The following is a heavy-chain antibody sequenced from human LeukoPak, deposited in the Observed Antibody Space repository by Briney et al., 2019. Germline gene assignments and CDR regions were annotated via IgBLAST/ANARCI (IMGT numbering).Heavy chain of an antibody. V-gene: IGHV1-2*02. Sequence: ASVKVSCKASGYTFTGYYMHWVRQAPGQGLEWMGWINPNSGGTNYAQKFQGRVTMTRDTSISTAYMELSRLRSDDTAVYYCARGGRVYGGNPKYYFGYWGQGTLVTVSS. J-gene: IGHJ4*02. CDR2: INPNSGGT. D-gene: IGHD4-23*01. CDR1: GYTFTGYY. CDR3: ARGGRVYGGNPKYYFGY.